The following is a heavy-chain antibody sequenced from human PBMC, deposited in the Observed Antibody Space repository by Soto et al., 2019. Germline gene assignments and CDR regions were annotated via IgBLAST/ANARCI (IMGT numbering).Heavy chain of an antibody. Sequence: ESGGGLVKPGGSLRLSCAASGFTFSSYSMNWVRQAPGKGLEWVSSISSSSSYIYYADSVKGRFTISRDNAKNSLYLQMNSLRAEDTAVYYCARDLAYDSSSWYGGFDYWGQGTLVTVSS. CDR3: ARDLAYDSSSWYGGFDY. CDR2: ISSSSSYI. D-gene: IGHD6-13*01. CDR1: GFTFSSYS. V-gene: IGHV3-21*01. J-gene: IGHJ4*02.